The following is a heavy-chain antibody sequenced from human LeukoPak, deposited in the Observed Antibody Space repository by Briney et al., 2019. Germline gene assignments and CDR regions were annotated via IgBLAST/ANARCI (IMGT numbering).Heavy chain of an antibody. J-gene: IGHJ5*02. Sequence: ASVKVSCKASGYTFTGYYMHWVRQAPGQGLEWMGWINPNSGGTNYAQKFQGRVTMTRDTSISTAYMELSRLRSDDTAVYYCARDILTGNYSRFPFDPWGQGTLVTVSS. CDR2: INPNSGGT. CDR3: ARDILTGNYSRFPFDP. V-gene: IGHV1-2*02. D-gene: IGHD3-9*01. CDR1: GYTFTGYY.